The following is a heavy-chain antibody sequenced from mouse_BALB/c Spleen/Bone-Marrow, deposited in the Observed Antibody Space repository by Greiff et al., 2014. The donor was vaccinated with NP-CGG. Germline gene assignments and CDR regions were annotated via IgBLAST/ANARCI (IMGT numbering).Heavy chain of an antibody. D-gene: IGHD2-1*01. Sequence: EVMLVESGGGLVQPGGSLRLSCATSGFTFTDYYMGWVRQPPGKALEWLGFIRSKANGYTTEYSASVKGRFTISRDNSQSILYLQMNTLRAEDSATYYCARDKNYGSYWYFDVWGAGTTVTVSS. J-gene: IGHJ1*01. CDR1: GFTFTDYY. CDR3: ARDKNYGSYWYFDV. V-gene: IGHV7-3*02. CDR2: IRSKANGYTT.